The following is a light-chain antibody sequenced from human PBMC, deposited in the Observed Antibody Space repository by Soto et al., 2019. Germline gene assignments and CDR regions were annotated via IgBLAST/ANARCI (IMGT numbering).Light chain of an antibody. CDR1: QGMSSY. CDR3: QQYYSYPIT. CDR2: AAS. Sequence: ASRMTQSPSSCSASTGDRVTTTCRSRQGMSSYLAWYQQKPGKAPKLLIYAASTLQSGVPSRCSGSGSGTDFTLTIICLQSEDFATYYCQQYYSYPITFGQGTRLEIK. J-gene: IGKJ5*01. V-gene: IGKV1-8*01.